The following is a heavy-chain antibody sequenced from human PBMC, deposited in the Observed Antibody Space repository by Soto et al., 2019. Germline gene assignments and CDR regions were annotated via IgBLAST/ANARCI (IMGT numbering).Heavy chain of an antibody. D-gene: IGHD6-13*01. CDR1: GGSLSTYY. J-gene: IGHJ5*02. V-gene: IGHV4-59*01. Sequence: SENLSLTCIVSGGSLSTYYWSWIRQSPGKGLEWMGYLYYGATTYYSPSLKSRLTISADSSKTQFSLKLTSVTTADTAVYYCAGGSSWDWFDPWGQGTLVTVSS. CDR2: LYYGATT. CDR3: AGGSSWDWFDP.